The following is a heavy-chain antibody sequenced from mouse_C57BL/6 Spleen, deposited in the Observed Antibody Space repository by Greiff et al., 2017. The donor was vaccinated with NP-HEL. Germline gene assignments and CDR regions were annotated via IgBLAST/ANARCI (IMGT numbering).Heavy chain of an antibody. CDR1: GYAFSSYW. V-gene: IGHV1-80*01. J-gene: IGHJ2*01. D-gene: IGHD4-1*01. CDR3: ASSWDVTTLEDD. CDR2: IYPGDGDT. Sequence: QVQLQQSGAELVKPGASVKISCKASGYAFSSYWMNWVKQRPGKGLEWIGQIYPGDGDTTYNGKFKGKATLTADKSSSTAYMQLSSLTSEDSAVYFCASSWDVTTLEDDWGQGTTLTVSS.